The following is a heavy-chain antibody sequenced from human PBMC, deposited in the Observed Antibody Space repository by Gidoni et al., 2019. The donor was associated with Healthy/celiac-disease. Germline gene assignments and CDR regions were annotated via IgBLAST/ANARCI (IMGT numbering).Heavy chain of an antibody. CDR2: IKQDGSEK. D-gene: IGHD1-7*01. Sequence: EVQLVESGGGLVQPGGSLRLSCAASGFTFSSYWMSWVRQAPGKGLEWVANIKQDGSEKYYVDSVKGRFTISRDNAKNSLYLQMNSLRAEDTAVYYCARSHRYNWNYDWFDPWGQGTLVTVPS. CDR1: GFTFSSYW. CDR3: ARSHRYNWNYDWFDP. V-gene: IGHV3-7*01. J-gene: IGHJ5*02.